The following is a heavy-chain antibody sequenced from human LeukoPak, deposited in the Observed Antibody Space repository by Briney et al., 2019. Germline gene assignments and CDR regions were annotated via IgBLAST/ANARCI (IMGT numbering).Heavy chain of an antibody. J-gene: IGHJ4*02. Sequence: SETLSLTCAVSGYSISSGYYWGWIRQPPGKGLEWIGSIYHSGSTYYNPSLKSRVTTSVDTSKNQFSLKLSSVTATDAAIYYCERERSSSSDYWGQGTLVTVSS. CDR1: GYSISSGYY. CDR3: ERERSSSSDY. D-gene: IGHD6-6*01. CDR2: IYHSGST. V-gene: IGHV4-38-2*02.